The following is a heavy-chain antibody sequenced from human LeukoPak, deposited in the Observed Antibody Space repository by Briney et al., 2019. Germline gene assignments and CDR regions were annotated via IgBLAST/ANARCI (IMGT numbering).Heavy chain of an antibody. CDR2: IYSGGST. Sequence: GGSLRLYCAASGFTVSSNYRSWVRQAPGKGLEWVTVIYSGGSTYYADSVKGRFTISSDNSKNTLYLQMNSLRAEDTAVYYCAREQNQATWTIFDYWGQGTLVTVTS. V-gene: IGHV3-66*02. CDR3: AREQNQATWTIFDY. J-gene: IGHJ4*02. D-gene: IGHD1/OR15-1a*01. CDR1: GFTVSSNY.